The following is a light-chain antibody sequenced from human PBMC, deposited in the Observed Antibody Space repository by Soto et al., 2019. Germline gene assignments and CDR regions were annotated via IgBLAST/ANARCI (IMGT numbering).Light chain of an antibody. CDR2: KAS. Sequence: DIQMTQSPSTLSASVGDRVTITCRASQSINSWLAWYQQKPGKAPKLLIYKASGLESGVPSRFSGSGSGTEFTLNISSLQPDDFATYYCQQYKSYSWTFGQGTKVDI. CDR3: QQYKSYSWT. V-gene: IGKV1-5*03. J-gene: IGKJ1*01. CDR1: QSINSW.